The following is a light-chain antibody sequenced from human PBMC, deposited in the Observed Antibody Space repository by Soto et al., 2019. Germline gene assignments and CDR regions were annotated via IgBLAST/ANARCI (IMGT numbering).Light chain of an antibody. CDR1: QSVSSY. J-gene: IGKJ5*01. CDR3: QQRSNWPPIT. CDR2: DAS. V-gene: IGKV3-11*01. Sequence: EIVLTQSPATLSLSPGERATLSCRASQSVSSYLAWYQQKPGQAPRLLIYDASNRATGIPARFSGSGSGTDFTLTISSIEHEDFAVYYCQQRSNWPPITFGQGTRLEI.